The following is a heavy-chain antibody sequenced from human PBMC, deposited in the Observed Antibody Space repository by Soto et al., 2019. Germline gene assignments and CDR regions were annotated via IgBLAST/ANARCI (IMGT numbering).Heavy chain of an antibody. V-gene: IGHV4-39*01. CDR2: IYYSGST. D-gene: IGHD3-10*01. CDR3: ARSMVRGVQPGDY. Sequence: SETLSLTCTVSGGSISSSSYYWGWIRQPPGKGLEWIGSIYYSGSTYYNPSLKSRDTISVDTSKNQFSLKLSSVTAADTAVYYCARSMVRGVQPGDYWGQGTLVTVSS. CDR1: GGSISSSSYY. J-gene: IGHJ4*02.